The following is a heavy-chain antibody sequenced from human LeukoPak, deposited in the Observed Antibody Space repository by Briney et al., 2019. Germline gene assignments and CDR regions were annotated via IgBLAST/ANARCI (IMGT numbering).Heavy chain of an antibody. CDR1: GFTFSDYY. V-gene: IGHV4-31*02. J-gene: IGHJ6*03. Sequence: LRLSCAASGFTFSDYYMSWIRQHPGKGLEWIGYIYYSGSTYYNPSLKSRVTISVDTSKNQFSLKLSSVTAADTAVYYCARDFWSGYNDYYMDVWGKGTTVTVSS. D-gene: IGHD3-3*01. CDR3: ARDFWSGYNDYYMDV. CDR2: IYYSGST.